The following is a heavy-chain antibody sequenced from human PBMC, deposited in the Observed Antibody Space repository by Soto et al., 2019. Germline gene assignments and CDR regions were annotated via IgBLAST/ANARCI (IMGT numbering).Heavy chain of an antibody. CDR3: ARQYSYGYLVY. CDR2: IYHSGST. Sequence: SETLSLTCAVSGYSISSGYYWGWIRQPPGKGLEWIGSIYHSGSTYYNPSLKSRVTISVDTSKNQFSLKLSSVTAADTAVYYCARQYSYGYLVYWGQGTLVTVSS. CDR1: GYSISSGYY. V-gene: IGHV4-38-2*01. J-gene: IGHJ4*02. D-gene: IGHD5-18*01.